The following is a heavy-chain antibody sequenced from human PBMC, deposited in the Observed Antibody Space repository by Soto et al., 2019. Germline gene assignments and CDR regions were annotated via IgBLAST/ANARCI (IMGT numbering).Heavy chain of an antibody. CDR3: ARRYSYGYNYFDY. CDR2: INHSGST. J-gene: IGHJ4*02. V-gene: IGHV4-34*01. D-gene: IGHD5-18*01. Sequence: SETLSLTCAVYGGSFSGYYLSWIRQPPGKGLEWIGEINHSGSTNYNPSLKSRVTISVDTSKNQFSLKLSSVTAADTAVYYCARRYSYGYNYFDYWGQGTLVTVSS. CDR1: GGSFSGYY.